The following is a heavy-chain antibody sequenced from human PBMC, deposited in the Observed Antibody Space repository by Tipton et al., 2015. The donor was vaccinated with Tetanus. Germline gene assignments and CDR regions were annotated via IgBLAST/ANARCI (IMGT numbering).Heavy chain of an antibody. Sequence: TLSLTCTIYGGSFSGYYWSWIRQPPGRGLEWIGEIHPSGSTNYNSSLKSRVTLSQDTSKSQFPLKVNSVTAADTAVYYCARGVDRAKAGTDWGQGTLVTVSS. CDR1: GGSFSGYY. V-gene: IGHV4-34*01. CDR2: IHPSGST. D-gene: IGHD5-18*01. CDR3: ARGVDRAKAGTD. J-gene: IGHJ4*02.